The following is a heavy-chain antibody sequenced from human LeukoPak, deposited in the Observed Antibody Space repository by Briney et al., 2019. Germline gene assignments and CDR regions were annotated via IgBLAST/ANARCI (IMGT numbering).Heavy chain of an antibody. CDR2: IYSGGST. CDR3: ARLGRYCGGDCSRAFDI. V-gene: IGHV3-53*01. Sequence: GGSLRLSCAASGFTVSSNYMSWVRQAPGKGLEWVSVIYSGGSTYYADSVKGRFTISGDNSKNTLYLQMNSLRAEDTAVYYCARLGRYCGGDCSRAFDIWGQGTMVTVCS. D-gene: IGHD2-21*02. J-gene: IGHJ3*02. CDR1: GFTVSSNY.